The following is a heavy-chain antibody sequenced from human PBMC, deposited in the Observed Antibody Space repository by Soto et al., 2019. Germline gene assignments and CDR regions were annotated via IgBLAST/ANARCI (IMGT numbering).Heavy chain of an antibody. CDR2: RYYSEST. Sequence: SLTCTVSGGSITTGGYYWSWIRQLPGKGLEWIGHRYYSESTYYNPSLKSRVSISLDTSKNQFSLKLSFVTAADTAMYYCARTKCSGGSCYSWSLDYWGQGTPVTVS. CDR3: ARTKCSGGSCYSWSLDY. V-gene: IGHV4-31*03. CDR1: GGSITTGGYY. J-gene: IGHJ4*02. D-gene: IGHD2-15*01.